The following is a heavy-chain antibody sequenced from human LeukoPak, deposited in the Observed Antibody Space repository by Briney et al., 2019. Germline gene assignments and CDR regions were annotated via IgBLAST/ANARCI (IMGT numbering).Heavy chain of an antibody. V-gene: IGHV1-69*05. CDR1: GGTFSSYA. CDR3: ARDNYDYVWGSYRPHMAIDY. D-gene: IGHD3-16*02. CDR2: IIPIFGTA. J-gene: IGHJ4*02. Sequence: SVKVSCKASGGTFSSYAISWVRQAPGQGLEWMGGIIPIFGTANYAQKFQGRVTITTDESTSTAYMELSSLRSEDTAVYYCARDNYDYVWGSYRPHMAIDYWGQGTLVTVSS.